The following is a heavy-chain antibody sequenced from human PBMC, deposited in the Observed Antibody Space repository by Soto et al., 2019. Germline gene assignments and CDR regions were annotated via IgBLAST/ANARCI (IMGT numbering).Heavy chain of an antibody. CDR3: AKWRWADPSYCDY. CDR1: GFTFNSYA. Sequence: EVQLLESGGGLVQPGGSLRLSCAASGFTFNSYAFIWVRQTPGKGLEWVSAISGDGGGTYYADSVRGRFTISRDNSKNPLYLQMNSLRAEDAAVYYCAKWRWADPSYCDYWGQGTLVSVSS. V-gene: IGHV3-23*01. CDR2: ISGDGGGT. J-gene: IGHJ4*02. D-gene: IGHD3-16*01.